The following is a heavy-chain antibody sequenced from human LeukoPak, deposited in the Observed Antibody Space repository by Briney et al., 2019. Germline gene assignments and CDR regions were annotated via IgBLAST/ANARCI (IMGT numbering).Heavy chain of an antibody. D-gene: IGHD3-22*01. CDR1: GFTFSSYA. V-gene: IGHV3-23*01. CDR2: ISGSGGST. J-gene: IGHJ5*02. CDR3: AKDRSGYYPLGVGS. Sequence: GGSLRLSCAASGFTFSSYAMNWVRQAPGKGLEWVSAISGSGGSTYYADSVKGRFTISRDNSKRTVSLQMDSLRAEDTAVYYCAKDRSGYYPLGVGSWGQGTLVTVSS.